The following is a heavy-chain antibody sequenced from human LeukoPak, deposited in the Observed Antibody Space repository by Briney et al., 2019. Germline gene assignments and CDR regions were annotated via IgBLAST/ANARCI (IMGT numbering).Heavy chain of an antibody. D-gene: IGHD3-9*01. CDR2: IYHSGST. CDR1: GGSISSSNW. J-gene: IGHJ2*01. Sequence: SGTLSLTCAVSGGSISSSNWWSWVRQPPGKGLEWIGEIYHSGSTNYNPSLKSRVTISVDTSKNQFSLKLSSVTAADTAVYYCARGGPGVLRYFDWSIHWYFDLWGRGILVTVSS. V-gene: IGHV4-4*02. CDR3: ARGGPGVLRYFDWSIHWYFDL.